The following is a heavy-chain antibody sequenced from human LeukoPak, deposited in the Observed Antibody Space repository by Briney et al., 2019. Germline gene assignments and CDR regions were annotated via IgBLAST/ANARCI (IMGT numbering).Heavy chain of an antibody. CDR1: GGSISSYY. J-gene: IGHJ4*02. V-gene: IGHV4-59*12. CDR3: AREDRIAAAGSFDY. D-gene: IGHD6-13*01. Sequence: PSETLSLTCTVSGGSISSYYWSWIRQPPGKGLEWIGHIYYSGSTNYNPSLKSRVTISVDTSKNQFSLKLSSVTAADTAVYYCAREDRIAAAGSFDYWGQGTLVTVSS. CDR2: IYYSGST.